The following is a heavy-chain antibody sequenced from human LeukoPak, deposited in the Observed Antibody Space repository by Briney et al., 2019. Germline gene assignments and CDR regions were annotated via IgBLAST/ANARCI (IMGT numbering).Heavy chain of an antibody. Sequence: GESLKISCKGSGYSVTSYWIGWVRQMPGKGLEWMGIIYSGDSDTRYSPAFQGQVTISADKSISTAYLQWSSLKASDTAMYYCASKGGFHLWSGENWFDTRGQGTLVTVSS. D-gene: IGHD3-3*02. J-gene: IGHJ5*02. CDR3: ASKGGFHLWSGENWFDT. V-gene: IGHV5-51*01. CDR2: IYSGDSDT. CDR1: GYSVTSYW.